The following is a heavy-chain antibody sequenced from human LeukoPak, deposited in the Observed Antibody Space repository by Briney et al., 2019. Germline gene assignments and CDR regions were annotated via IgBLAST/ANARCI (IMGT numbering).Heavy chain of an antibody. CDR2: ISSDSNYI. Sequence: PGGSLRLSCAASGFTFSPYSMNWVRQAPGKGLEWVSSISSDSNYIFYADSVQGRFTISRDNAENSLFLQMNSLRAEDTAVYYCASRYCTSTNCYAFDIWGQGTMVTVSS. V-gene: IGHV3-21*01. D-gene: IGHD2-2*01. CDR3: ASRYCTSTNCYAFDI. CDR1: GFTFSPYS. J-gene: IGHJ3*02.